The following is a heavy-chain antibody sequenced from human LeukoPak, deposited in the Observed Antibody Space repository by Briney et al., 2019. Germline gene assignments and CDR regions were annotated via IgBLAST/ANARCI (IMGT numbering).Heavy chain of an antibody. V-gene: IGHV3-23*01. CDR3: AKGKDFNGYYVDS. D-gene: IGHD3-3*01. CDR2: SGGSGGAT. Sequence: GGSLRLSWAASGFTFSSFGMSWVSQSPETGLEWVSVSGGSGGATHYAESVKGRFTISRDNSKNTLYLEMSRLRADDTAVYYCAKGKDFNGYYVDSWGQGTLVTVSS. CDR1: GFTFSSFG. J-gene: IGHJ4*02.